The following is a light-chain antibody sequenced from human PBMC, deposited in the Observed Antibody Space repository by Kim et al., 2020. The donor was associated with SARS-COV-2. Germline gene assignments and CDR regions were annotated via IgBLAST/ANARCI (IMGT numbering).Light chain of an antibody. CDR2: GAS. J-gene: IGKJ1*01. V-gene: IGKV3-20*01. Sequence: PGEEATRSCGASQSVSGYLAWYQQKPGQAPRLLIYGASSRATGIPDRFSGSGSGTDFTLTISRLEPEDFAVYYCQQYGSSPRTFGQGTKVDIK. CDR1: QSVSGY. CDR3: QQYGSSPRT.